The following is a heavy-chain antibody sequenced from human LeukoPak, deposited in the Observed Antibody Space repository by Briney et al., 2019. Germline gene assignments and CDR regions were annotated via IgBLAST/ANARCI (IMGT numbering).Heavy chain of an antibody. V-gene: IGHV3-7*01. CDR3: ARGRLRYYFDY. J-gene: IGHJ4*02. Sequence: GGSLRLSCAASGFTFSSYWMSWVRQAPGKGLEWMANIKQDGSEKYYVDSVKGRFTISRDNAKNSLYLQMNSLRAEDTAVYYCARGRLRYYFDYWGQGTLVTVSS. CDR2: IKQDGSEK. CDR1: GFTFSSYW. D-gene: IGHD6-6*01.